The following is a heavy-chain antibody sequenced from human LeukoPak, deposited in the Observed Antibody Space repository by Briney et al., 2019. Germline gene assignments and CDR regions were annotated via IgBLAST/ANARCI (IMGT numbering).Heavy chain of an antibody. CDR1: GYTFTGYY. Sequence: GASVKVSCKASGYTFTGYYMHWVRQAPGQGLEWMGRIIPIFGTTNYAQNFQGRVTITADKSTSTVHMDLSSLRSEDTAVYYCARGFGVDYYYYMDVWDEGTTVIVSS. CDR2: IIPIFGTT. D-gene: IGHD3-3*01. V-gene: IGHV1-69*06. J-gene: IGHJ6*03. CDR3: ARGFGVDYYYYMDV.